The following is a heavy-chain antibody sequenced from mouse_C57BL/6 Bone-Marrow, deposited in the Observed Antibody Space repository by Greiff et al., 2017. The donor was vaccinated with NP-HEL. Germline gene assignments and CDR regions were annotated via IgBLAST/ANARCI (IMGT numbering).Heavy chain of an antibody. CDR1: GFNIKDDY. Sequence: EVQLVESGAELVRPGASVKLSCTASGFNIKDDYMHWVKQRPEQGLEWIGWIDPENGDTEYASKFQGKATITADTSSNTAYLQLSSLTSEDTAVYYCTTGLRRTFYAMDYWGQGTSVTVSS. J-gene: IGHJ4*01. V-gene: IGHV14-4*01. CDR3: TTGLRRTFYAMDY. CDR2: IDPENGDT. D-gene: IGHD2-4*01.